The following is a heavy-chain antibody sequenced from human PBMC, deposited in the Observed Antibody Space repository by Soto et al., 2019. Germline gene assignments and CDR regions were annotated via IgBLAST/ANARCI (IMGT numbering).Heavy chain of an antibody. CDR1: GGTFSSYA. J-gene: IGHJ5*02. CDR2: IIPIFGTA. D-gene: IGHD4-4*01. V-gene: IGHV1-69*13. CDR3: ARDHGVTTGTNWFGP. Sequence: VKVSCKASGGTFSSYAISWVRQAPGQGLEWMGGIIPIFGTANYAQKFQGRVTITADESTSTAYMELSSLRSEDTAVYYCARDHGVTTGTNWFGPWGQGTLVTVSS.